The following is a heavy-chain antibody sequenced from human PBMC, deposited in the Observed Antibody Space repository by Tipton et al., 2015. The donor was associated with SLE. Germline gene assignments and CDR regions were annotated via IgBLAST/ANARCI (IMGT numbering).Heavy chain of an antibody. D-gene: IGHD3-22*01. CDR3: ARESPSYYYDSSAPGAFDI. Sequence: QVQLVQSGAEVKKPGASVKVSCKASGYTFTSYGISWVRQAPGQGLEWMGWISAYNGNTNYAQKLQGRVTMTTDTSTSTAYMELRSLRSDDTAVYYCARESPSYYYDSSAPGAFDIWGQGTMVTVSS. J-gene: IGHJ3*02. V-gene: IGHV1-18*01. CDR2: ISAYNGNT. CDR1: GYTFTSYG.